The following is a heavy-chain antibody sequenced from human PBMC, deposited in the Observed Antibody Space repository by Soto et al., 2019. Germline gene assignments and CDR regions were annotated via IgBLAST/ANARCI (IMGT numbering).Heavy chain of an antibody. J-gene: IGHJ4*02. Sequence: GGSLRLSCAASGFTFSSYAMSWVRQAPGKGLEWASAISGSGGSTYYADSVKGRFTISRDNSKNTLYLQMNSLRAEDTAVYYCAKSISSGWYDGLDYWGQGTLVTVSS. CDR1: GFTFSSYA. CDR3: AKSISSGWYDGLDY. V-gene: IGHV3-23*01. D-gene: IGHD6-19*01. CDR2: ISGSGGST.